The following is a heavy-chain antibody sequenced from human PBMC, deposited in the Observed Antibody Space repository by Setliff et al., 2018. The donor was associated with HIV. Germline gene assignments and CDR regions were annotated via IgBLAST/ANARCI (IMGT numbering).Heavy chain of an antibody. D-gene: IGHD4-4*01. CDR3: ARWGYSRDGMDV. J-gene: IGHJ6*02. V-gene: IGHV3-21*01. CDR1: GFTFSRCG. Sequence: GGSLRLSCAASGFTFSRCGMHWVRQAPGKGLEWVSVITNSGSDTYHADSVKGRFIISRDNAKNSLNLQMNSLRAEDTAVYYCARWGYSRDGMDVWGQGTTVTVSS. CDR2: ITNSGSDT.